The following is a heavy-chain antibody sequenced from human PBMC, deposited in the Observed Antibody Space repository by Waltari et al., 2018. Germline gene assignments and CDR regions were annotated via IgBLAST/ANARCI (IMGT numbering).Heavy chain of an antibody. CDR2: VDPEDGET. D-gene: IGHD3-22*01. CDR3: ATSNYYGSRGYFDY. CDR1: GYTFTDYY. J-gene: IGHJ4*02. V-gene: IGHV1-69-2*01. Sequence: EVQLVQSGAEVKKPGATVTISCKASGYTFTDYYIHWVQQAPGKGLEWMGRVDPEDGETIYAEKFQGRVTITADTSTDTAYMELSSLRSEDTAVYYCATSNYYGSRGYFDYWGQGTLVTVSS.